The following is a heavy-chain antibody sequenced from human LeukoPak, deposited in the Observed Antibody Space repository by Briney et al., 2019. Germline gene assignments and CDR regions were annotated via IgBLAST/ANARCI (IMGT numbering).Heavy chain of an antibody. V-gene: IGHV4-34*01. CDR2: CNHSGST. CDR1: GGSFSSYY. D-gene: IGHD2-2*01. Sequence: SETLSLTCAVYGGSFSSYYWSWIRQPPGKGLEWIGECNHSGSTNYNPSLKSQVPLSVETSKNHFSLKLGSVTAADTAVYYCARSRYCSSTSCYDQNWFDPRGQGTLVTLSS. J-gene: IGHJ5*02. CDR3: ARSRYCSSTSCYDQNWFDP.